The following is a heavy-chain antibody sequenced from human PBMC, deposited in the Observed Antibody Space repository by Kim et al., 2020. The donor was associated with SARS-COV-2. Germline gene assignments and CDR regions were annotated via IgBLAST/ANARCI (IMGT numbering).Heavy chain of an antibody. J-gene: IGHJ4*02. CDR3: ARMVWNFGRVFDF. D-gene: IGHD1-7*01. CDR1: GYTLTNHA. CDR2: TTSDTPAP. V-gene: IGHV1-3*01. Sequence: ASVKVSCKASGYTLTNHAIYWVRQAPGQGLEWMGGTTSDTPAPIFSENFQDRVTFSRDTSASTAYMELSSLRSEDTAVYYCARMVWNFGRVFDFWGQGMLVSVSS.